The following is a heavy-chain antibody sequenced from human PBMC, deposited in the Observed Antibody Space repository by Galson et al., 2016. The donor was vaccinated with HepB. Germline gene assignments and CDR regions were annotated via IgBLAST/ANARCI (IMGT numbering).Heavy chain of an antibody. CDR2: IYSAGST. Sequence: SLRLSCAVSGFSVSRNYMSLVRQAPGKGLEWVSLIYSAGSTSYSDSVKGRFTISRDNSKNTVYLQMNSLRAEDTAVYYCAPGNSVVRGYWGQGTLVTVAS. V-gene: IGHV3-53*01. CDR3: APGNSVVRGY. D-gene: IGHD4-23*01. J-gene: IGHJ4*02. CDR1: GFSVSRNY.